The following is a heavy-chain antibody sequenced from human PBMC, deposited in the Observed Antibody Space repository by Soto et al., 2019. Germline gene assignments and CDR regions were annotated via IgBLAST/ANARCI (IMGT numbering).Heavy chain of an antibody. CDR1: GFTFSSYA. Sequence: QVQLVESGGGVVQPGRSLRLSCAASGFTFSSYAMHWVRQAPGKGLEWVAVISYDGSNKDYADSVKGRFTISRDNSKNTLYLQMNSLRAEDTAVYYCASTPTSLDYWGQGTLVTVSS. CDR2: ISYDGSNK. V-gene: IGHV3-30-3*01. D-gene: IGHD1-26*01. J-gene: IGHJ4*02. CDR3: ASTPTSLDY.